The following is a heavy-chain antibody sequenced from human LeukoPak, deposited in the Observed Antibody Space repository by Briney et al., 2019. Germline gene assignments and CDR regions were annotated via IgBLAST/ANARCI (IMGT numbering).Heavy chain of an antibody. V-gene: IGHV3-15*01. CDR2: IKSKTDGGTT. CDR1: GFTFSNAW. D-gene: IGHD3-3*01. CDR3: TTLRFLEWLKGLDYYYYMDV. Sequence: PGGSLRLSCAASGFTFSNAWMSWVRQAPGRGLEWVGRIKSKTDGGTTDYAAPVKGRFTISRDDSKNTLYLQMNSLKTEDTAVYYCTTLRFLEWLKGLDYYYYMDVWGKGTTVTVSS. J-gene: IGHJ6*03.